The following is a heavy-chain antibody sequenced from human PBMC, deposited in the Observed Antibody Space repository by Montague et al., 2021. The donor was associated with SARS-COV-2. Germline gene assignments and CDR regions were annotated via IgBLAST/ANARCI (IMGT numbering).Heavy chain of an antibody. CDR2: INHSGST. V-gene: IGHV4-34*01. Sequence: SETLSLTCAVYGGSFSGYYWSWIRQPPGKGLEWIGKINHSGSTXXXPSXXXRVTISVDTSKNQLSLKLSSVTAADTAVCYCARGRRILLWFGELFPGGDYYGMDVWGQGTTVTVSS. CDR1: GGSFSGYY. J-gene: IGHJ6*02. D-gene: IGHD3-10*01. CDR3: ARGRRILLWFGELFPGGDYYGMDV.